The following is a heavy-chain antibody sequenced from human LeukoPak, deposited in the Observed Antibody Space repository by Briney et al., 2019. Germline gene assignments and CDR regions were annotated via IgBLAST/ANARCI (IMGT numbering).Heavy chain of an antibody. Sequence: PGGSLRLSCAASGFTFSSYEMNWVRQAPGKGLEWVSYISSSGSTIYYVDSVKGRFTISRDNSKNTLYLQMNSLRAEDTAVYYCAKGQYYYDSSGYGYWGQGTLVTVSS. CDR2: ISSSGSTI. CDR3: AKGQYYYDSSGYGY. CDR1: GFTFSSYE. J-gene: IGHJ4*02. D-gene: IGHD3-22*01. V-gene: IGHV3-48*03.